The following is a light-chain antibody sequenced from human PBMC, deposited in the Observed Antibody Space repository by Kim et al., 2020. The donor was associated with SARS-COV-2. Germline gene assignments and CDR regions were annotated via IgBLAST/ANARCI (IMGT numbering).Light chain of an antibody. V-gene: IGKV3-15*01. CDR3: QRYNNWLGT. J-gene: IGKJ1*01. CDR1: QSVSSN. Sequence: VSPGESATLSCRASQSVSSNLAWYQQKPGQAPRLLIYGASTRATSIPARFSGSGSGTEFTLTISSLQSEDFAVYYCQRYNNWLGTFGQGTKVDIK. CDR2: GAS.